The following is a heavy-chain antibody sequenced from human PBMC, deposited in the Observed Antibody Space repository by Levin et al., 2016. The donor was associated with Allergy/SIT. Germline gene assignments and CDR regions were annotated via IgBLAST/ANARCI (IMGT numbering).Heavy chain of an antibody. CDR3: ARDKEAIVAVAATLFDY. D-gene: IGHD2-15*01. J-gene: IGHJ4*02. V-gene: IGHV1-18*01. Sequence: WVRQAPGQGLEWMGWISAYNGNTNYAQKLQGRVTMTTDTSTSTAYMELRSLRSDDTAVYYCARDKEAIVAVAATLFDYWGQGTLVTVSS. CDR2: ISAYNGNT.